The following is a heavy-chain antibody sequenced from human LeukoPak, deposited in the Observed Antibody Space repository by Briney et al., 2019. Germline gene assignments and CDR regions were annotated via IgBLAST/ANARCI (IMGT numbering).Heavy chain of an antibody. V-gene: IGHV4-38-2*02. J-gene: IGHJ3*02. Sequence: PAETLSLTCTVSGYSISSGYFWGWIRQPPGEGLDWIGSIYHSGSTYYNPSLKSRVTISVDTSKNQFSLKLSSVTAADTAVYYCARRVAVAGSDAFDIWGQGTMVTVSS. CDR3: ARRVAVAGSDAFDI. CDR2: IYHSGST. D-gene: IGHD6-19*01. CDR1: GYSISSGYF.